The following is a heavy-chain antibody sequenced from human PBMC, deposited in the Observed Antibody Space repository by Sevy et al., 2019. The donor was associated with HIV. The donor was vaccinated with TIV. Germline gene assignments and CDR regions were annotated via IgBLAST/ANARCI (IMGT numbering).Heavy chain of an antibody. CDR1: GFTFSKYP. V-gene: IGHV3-21*01. J-gene: IGHJ4*02. CDR2: ISSSSNYI. CDR3: ARDGGCSSTACLLYFDY. D-gene: IGHD2-2*01. Sequence: GGSLGLSCVVSGFTFSKYPMNWVRQAPGKGLEWVSSISSSSNYIYYGDSVKGRFTISRDNAKNSLYLQMNSLRADDTAVYYCARDGGCSSTACLLYFDYWGQGTLVTVSS.